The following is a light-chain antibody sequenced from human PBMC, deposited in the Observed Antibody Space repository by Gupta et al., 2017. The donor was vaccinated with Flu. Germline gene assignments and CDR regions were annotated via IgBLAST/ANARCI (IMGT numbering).Light chain of an antibody. CDR1: QSVTRH. CDR2: GAS. J-gene: IGKJ4*01. Sequence: PAHLFVSPGERATHSCRASQSVTRHLAWYQQKPGQAPRLLIYGASTRANGFPARFSGSGYGTEFILTISSLQSEDFAVYYCQQENDWPITFGGGTKVEIK. V-gene: IGKV3-15*01. CDR3: QQENDWPIT.